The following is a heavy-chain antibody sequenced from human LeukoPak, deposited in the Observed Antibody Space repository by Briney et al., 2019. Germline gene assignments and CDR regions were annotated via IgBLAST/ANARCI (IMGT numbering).Heavy chain of an antibody. V-gene: IGHV4-34*01. CDR2: INHSGST. D-gene: IGHD2-2*01. J-gene: IGHJ6*02. CDR1: GGSFSGYY. Sequence: PSETLSLTCAVYGGSFSGYYWSWIRQPPGKGLEWIGEINHSGSTNYNPSLKSRVTISVDTSKNQFSLKLSTVTAADTAVYYCARITPYCSSTSCYDNYYYGMDVWGQGTTVTVSS. CDR3: ARITPYCSSTSCYDNYYYGMDV.